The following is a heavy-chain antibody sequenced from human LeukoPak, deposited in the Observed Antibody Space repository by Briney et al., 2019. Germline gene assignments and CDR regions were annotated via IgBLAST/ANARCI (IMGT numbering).Heavy chain of an antibody. CDR2: IYYSGST. V-gene: IGHV4-39*01. D-gene: IGHD4-23*01. Sequence: SETLSLTCTVSGGSISSSSYYWGWIRQPPGKGLEWIGSIYYSGSTYYNPSLKSRVTISVDTSKNQFSLKLSSVTAADTAVYYCARHPHSGGNAGLIEYWGQGTLVTVSS. CDR3: ARHPHSGGNAGLIEY. J-gene: IGHJ4*02. CDR1: GGSISSSSYY.